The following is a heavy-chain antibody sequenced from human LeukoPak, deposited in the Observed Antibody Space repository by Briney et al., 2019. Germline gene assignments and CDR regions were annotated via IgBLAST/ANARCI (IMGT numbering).Heavy chain of an antibody. Sequence: PGGSLRLSCAVSGFGVHTFAMSWVRQAPGKGLEWLSSITKYDGRVYYADSVRGRFTISRDSSQNELYLQMNSLRAEDTAVYYCARDFSPHDYYDSSGYYKQPVDYWGQGTLVTVSS. J-gene: IGHJ4*02. CDR1: GFGVHTFA. CDR2: ITKYDGRV. V-gene: IGHV3-21*06. D-gene: IGHD3-22*01. CDR3: ARDFSPHDYYDSSGYYKQPVDY.